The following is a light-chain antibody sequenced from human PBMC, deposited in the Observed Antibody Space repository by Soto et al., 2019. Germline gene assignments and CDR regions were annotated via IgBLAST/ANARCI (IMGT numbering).Light chain of an antibody. J-gene: IGLJ1*01. CDR1: SSDVGSYNR. CDR3: SSYTSGSTFV. CDR2: EVS. V-gene: IGLV2-18*02. Sequence: LTQPPSVSGSPGQSVTISCTGTSSDVGSYNRVSWYQQPPGTAPKLMIYEVSNRPSGVPDRFSGSKSGNTASLTVSGLQAEDEADYYCSSYTSGSTFVFGTGTKVTVL.